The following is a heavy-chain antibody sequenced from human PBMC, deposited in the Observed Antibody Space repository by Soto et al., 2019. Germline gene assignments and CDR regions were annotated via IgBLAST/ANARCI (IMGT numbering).Heavy chain of an antibody. Sequence: QTLSRTSATSGDTVSSNSPTWNWIRQSPSRGLEWLGRTYYRSKWYNYYEISLRSRITINPDTSKNQFSLHLNSVIPEDTAVYYCARDQLGSDRSVLEPFDPWGRGTLVTVSS. V-gene: IGHV6-1*01. CDR1: GDTVSSNSPT. CDR3: ARDQLGSDRSVLEPFDP. CDR2: TYYRSKWYN. D-gene: IGHD1-1*01. J-gene: IGHJ5*02.